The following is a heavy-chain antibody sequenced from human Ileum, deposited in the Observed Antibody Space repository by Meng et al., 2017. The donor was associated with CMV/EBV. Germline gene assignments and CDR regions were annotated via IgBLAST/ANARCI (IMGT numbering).Heavy chain of an antibody. J-gene: IGHJ4*02. CDR2: TYYRSKWYS. V-gene: IGHV6-1*01. Sequence: QEQHQQTCPGLVKPSNTLSLSCAMSGDSVSSNISAWNWIRQSPSRVLEWLGRTYYRSKWYSDSAISVRSRLRVSPDTSRNQFSLQLTSVTPEDTAVYYCARGSHGTTVSLFDSWGQGILVTVSS. CDR3: ARGSHGTTVSLFDS. CDR1: GDSVSSNISA. D-gene: IGHD1/OR15-1a*01.